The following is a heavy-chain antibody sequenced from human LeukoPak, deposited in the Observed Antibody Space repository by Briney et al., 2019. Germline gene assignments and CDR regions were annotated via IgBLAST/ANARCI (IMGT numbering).Heavy chain of an antibody. J-gene: IGHJ4*02. Sequence: GGSLRLSCAASGFTFSSYAMTWVRQAPGKGLEWVSSFTSMSRTIYYADSVKGRFTISRDDAKKSLYLQMNSLRVEDTAIYYCARQSSGIAATDKIDSWGQGTLVTVSS. CDR2: FTSMSRTI. V-gene: IGHV3-21*01. CDR3: ARQSSGIAATDKIDS. CDR1: GFTFSSYA. D-gene: IGHD6-13*01.